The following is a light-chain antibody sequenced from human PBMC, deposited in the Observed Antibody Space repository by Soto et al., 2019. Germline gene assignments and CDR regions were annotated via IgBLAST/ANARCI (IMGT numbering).Light chain of an antibody. CDR3: QQYNTFWT. Sequence: DIQMTQSPSTLSASIGDRVTTTCRASQSISTWLAWYQQKPGKAPKLLIYKASSLESGVPSRFSGSGSGIEFTLTISSLQPDDFATYYCQQYNTFWTFGQGTKVDIK. J-gene: IGKJ1*01. CDR2: KAS. CDR1: QSISTW. V-gene: IGKV1-5*03.